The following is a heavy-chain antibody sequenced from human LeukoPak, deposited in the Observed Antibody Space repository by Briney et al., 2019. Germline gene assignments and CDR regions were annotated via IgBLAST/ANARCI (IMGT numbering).Heavy chain of an antibody. D-gene: IGHD6-19*01. CDR1: GFTFSSFA. Sequence: GGSLRLSCAASGFTFSSFAMHWVRQAPGKGLEYLSAIYSDGSRTYYADSGKGRFTISRDNSKNTLYFEMSSLRVEDTAVYYCVKSPGSGWPVWGQGTLLTVSS. CDR3: VKSPGSGWPV. CDR2: IYSDGSRT. J-gene: IGHJ4*02. V-gene: IGHV3-64D*06.